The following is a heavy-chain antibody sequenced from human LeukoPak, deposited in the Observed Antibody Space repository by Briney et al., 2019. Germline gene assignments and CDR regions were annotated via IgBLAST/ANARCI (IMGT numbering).Heavy chain of an antibody. CDR2: INHSGST. D-gene: IGHD3-9*01. J-gene: IGHJ4*02. CDR3: ASEGYDILTGYSSPY. Sequence: KPSETLSLTCAVYGGSFSGYYWGWIRQPPGKGLEWLGEINHSGSTNYNPSLKSRVTISVDTSKNQFSLKLSSVTAADTAVYYCASEGYDILTGYSSPYWGQGTLVTVSS. CDR1: GGSFSGYY. V-gene: IGHV4-34*01.